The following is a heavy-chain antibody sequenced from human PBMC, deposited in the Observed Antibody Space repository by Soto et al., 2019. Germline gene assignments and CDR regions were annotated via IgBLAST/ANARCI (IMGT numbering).Heavy chain of an antibody. J-gene: IGHJ3*01. Sequence: ASVKVSCKASGYTFTGYYIHWVRQSPGQGLEWMGWINPKSGGANIAQKFQGWVTMTRDTSISTTYMELSNLRSNDMAVYYCARDYYDGSASYGIEFWGQGTMVTVSS. CDR2: INPKSGGA. D-gene: IGHD3-16*01. CDR1: GYTFTGYY. V-gene: IGHV1-2*04. CDR3: ARDYYDGSASYGIEF.